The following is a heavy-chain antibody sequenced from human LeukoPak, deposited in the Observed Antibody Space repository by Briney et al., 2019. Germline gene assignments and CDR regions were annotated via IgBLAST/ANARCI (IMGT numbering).Heavy chain of an antibody. V-gene: IGHV1-46*01. D-gene: IGHD3-10*02. CDR3: ARDMYAFDI. Sequence: ASVKVSCKASGYTFTSYYMHWVRQAPGQGLEWMGIINPSGGSTSYAQKFQGRVTITADESTSTAYMELSSLRSEDTAVYYCARDMYAFDIWGQGTMVTVSS. J-gene: IGHJ3*02. CDR1: GYTFTSYY. CDR2: INPSGGST.